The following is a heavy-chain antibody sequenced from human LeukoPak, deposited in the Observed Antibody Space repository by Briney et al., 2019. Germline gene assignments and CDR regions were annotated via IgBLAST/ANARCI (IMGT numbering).Heavy chain of an antibody. CDR3: ARGISSSGWLDY. CDR1: GFTVSSNF. Sequence: GGSLRLSCAASGFTVSSNFMSWVRQPPGKGLEWISVLYSGGNTYYADSVKGRFTISRDNSENTLFLQMNSLRAEDTAVYYCARGISSSGWLDYWGQGTLVTVSS. V-gene: IGHV3-53*01. CDR2: LYSGGNT. D-gene: IGHD6-19*01. J-gene: IGHJ4*02.